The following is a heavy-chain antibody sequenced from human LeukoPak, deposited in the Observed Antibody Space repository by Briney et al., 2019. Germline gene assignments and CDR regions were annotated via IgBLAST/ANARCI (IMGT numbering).Heavy chain of an antibody. CDR2: ISGSGGST. J-gene: IGHJ4*02. CDR1: GFTFSSYD. V-gene: IGHV3-23*01. CDR3: ARLYSYGPFDY. Sequence: GGSLRLSCAASGFTFSSYDMRWVRQAPGKGLEWVSGISGSGGSTYYADSVKGRFTISRDNAKNSLYLQMNSLRAEDTAVYYCARLYSYGPFDYWGQGTLVTVSS. D-gene: IGHD5-18*01.